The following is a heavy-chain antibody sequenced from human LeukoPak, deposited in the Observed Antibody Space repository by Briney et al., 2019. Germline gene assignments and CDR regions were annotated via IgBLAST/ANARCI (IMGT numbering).Heavy chain of an antibody. Sequence: PGGSLRLSWAASGFTFSSYVMTWVRQAPGKGLEWVSLISGSGAGTYYADSVKGRFTISRDNSQNTLYLQMNSLRAEDTAVYYCAKDRDTSSWYEDYWGQGTLVTVSS. J-gene: IGHJ4*02. CDR2: ISGSGAGT. V-gene: IGHV3-23*01. CDR3: AKDRDTSSWYEDY. CDR1: GFTFSSYV. D-gene: IGHD6-13*01.